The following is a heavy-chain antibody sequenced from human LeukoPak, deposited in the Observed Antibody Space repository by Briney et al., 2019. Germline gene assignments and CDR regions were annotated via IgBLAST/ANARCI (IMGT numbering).Heavy chain of an antibody. CDR3: ARDLRVWDRPPVGRWFDP. CDR2: IYYSGSP. Sequence: PSETLSLTCTVSGGSISSYYWSWIRQPPGKGLEWLGYIYYSGSPNYNPSLKSRVTLSVDTSKNQFSLKLSSVTAADKAVYYCARDLRVWDRPPVGRWFDPWGQGTLVTVSS. V-gene: IGHV4-59*01. D-gene: IGHD6-13*01. CDR1: GGSISSYY. J-gene: IGHJ5*02.